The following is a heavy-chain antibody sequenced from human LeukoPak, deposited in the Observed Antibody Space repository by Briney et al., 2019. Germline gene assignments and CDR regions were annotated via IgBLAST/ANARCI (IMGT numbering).Heavy chain of an antibody. Sequence: PSETLSLTCTVSGGPISSYYWSWIRQPPGKGLEWIGYIYYSGSTNYNPSLKSRVTISVDTSKNQFSLKLSSVTAADTAVYYCARDTLHYYDNFPNGVYAFDIWGQGTMVTVSS. D-gene: IGHD3-22*01. V-gene: IGHV4-59*01. CDR3: ARDTLHYYDNFPNGVYAFDI. CDR1: GGPISSYY. CDR2: IYYSGST. J-gene: IGHJ3*02.